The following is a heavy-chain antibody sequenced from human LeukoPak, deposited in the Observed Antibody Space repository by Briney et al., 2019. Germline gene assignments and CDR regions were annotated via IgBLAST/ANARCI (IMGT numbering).Heavy chain of an antibody. CDR3: ARRAGAYSHPYDY. Sequence: GGSLRLSCAASGFTFSSYGMHWVRQAPGKGPEWVAFIRYDGSNKYYADSVKGRFTISRDNSKNTLYLQMNSLRAEDTAVYYCARRAGAYSHPYDYWGQGTLVTVSS. J-gene: IGHJ4*02. CDR1: GFTFSSYG. CDR2: IRYDGSNK. V-gene: IGHV3-30*02. D-gene: IGHD4/OR15-4a*01.